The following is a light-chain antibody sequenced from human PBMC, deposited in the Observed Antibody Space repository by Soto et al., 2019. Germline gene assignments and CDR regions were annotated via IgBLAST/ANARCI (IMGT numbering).Light chain of an antibody. CDR2: EVS. CDR1: LSFVYSDGNTS. Sequence: DVVMTKYTLPLPVTLGQPASISCRSSLSFVYSDGNTSLNWFQQRPGQSPRRLILEVSIRDSGVPDRLCGSASGTDFTLKISRVEAEDVGVYYCMQGTHWPHTFGQGTKVDIK. CDR3: MQGTHWPHT. J-gene: IGKJ1*01. V-gene: IGKV2-30*01.